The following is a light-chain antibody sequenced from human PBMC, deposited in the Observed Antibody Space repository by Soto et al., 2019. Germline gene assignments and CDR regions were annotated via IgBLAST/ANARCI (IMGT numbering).Light chain of an antibody. CDR1: SGHSSYA. J-gene: IGLJ2*01. CDR2: LNNDGSH. V-gene: IGLV4-69*01. Sequence: QLVLTQSPSASASLGASVKLTCTLSSGHSSYAIAWHQQQPEKGPRYLMRLNNDGSHAKGDGIPDRFSGSSSGAERFLTISSLQSEDEADYYCQTWGTGTVVFCGGTKVTVL. CDR3: QTWGTGTVV.